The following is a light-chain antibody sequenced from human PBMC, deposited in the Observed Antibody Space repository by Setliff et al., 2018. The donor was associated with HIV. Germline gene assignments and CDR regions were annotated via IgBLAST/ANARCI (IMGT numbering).Light chain of an antibody. CDR1: SSDVGRYNY. Sequence: QSALAQPPSASGSPGQSVTISCTGTSSDVGRYNYVSWYQQHPGKAPKLIIYDANKRPSGVPDRFSASKSGNTASLTISGLQAEDEADYYCSYAGKFTWVLGGGTKVTVL. CDR2: DAN. J-gene: IGLJ3*02. V-gene: IGLV2-8*01. CDR3: SYAGKFTWV.